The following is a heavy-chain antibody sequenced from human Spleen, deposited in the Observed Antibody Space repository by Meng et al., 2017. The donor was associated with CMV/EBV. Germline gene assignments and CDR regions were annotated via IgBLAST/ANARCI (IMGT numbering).Heavy chain of an antibody. CDR3: ARGRRGYNS. D-gene: IGHD5-24*01. Sequence: QRLSAGRWSFAGAVYLRFFRDCGSCRVHHQGWIRQPPGEGMEWIGDINHSGSINHNPSIKSRATISVDTSKNQFSLKPSSVTAADTAVYHCARGRRGYNSWGQGTLVTVSS. V-gene: IGHV4-34*04. J-gene: IGHJ4*02. CDR1: CGSCRVHH. CDR2: INHSGSI.